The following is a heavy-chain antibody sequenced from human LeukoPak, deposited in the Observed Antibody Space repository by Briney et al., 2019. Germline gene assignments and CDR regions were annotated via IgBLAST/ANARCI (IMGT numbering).Heavy chain of an antibody. V-gene: IGHV3-30*04. CDR1: GFTFSNYA. CDR3: ARGLGGFDY. D-gene: IGHD7-27*01. J-gene: IGHJ4*02. CDR2: ISSDGSNK. Sequence: PGGSLRLSCAASGFTFSNYAMHWVRQAPGKGLEWVAVISSDGSNKYYADSMKGRFTISRDNSKNTLYLQMNSLRGEDTAVYYCARGLGGFDYWGQGTLVTVSS.